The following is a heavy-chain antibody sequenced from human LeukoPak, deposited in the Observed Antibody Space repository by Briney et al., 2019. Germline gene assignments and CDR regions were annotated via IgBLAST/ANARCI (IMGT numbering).Heavy chain of an antibody. Sequence: GGSLRLSCVGSGFTFRSHAMSWVRQAPEKGLEFVSGIYENGGTTYYADSVKGRFTISRDNSKNTLYLQMNSLRAEDTAVYYCASVHNSSSWYDGGAFDIWGQGTMVTVSS. CDR2: IYENGGTT. J-gene: IGHJ3*02. V-gene: IGHV3-23*01. CDR3: ASVHNSSSWYDGGAFDI. D-gene: IGHD6-13*01. CDR1: GFTFRSHA.